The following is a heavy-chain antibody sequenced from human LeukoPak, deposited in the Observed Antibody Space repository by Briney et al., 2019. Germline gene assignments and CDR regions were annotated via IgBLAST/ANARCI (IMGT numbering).Heavy chain of an antibody. CDR3: ARDRVGQQLVGRNYYYYYMDV. V-gene: IGHV4-39*07. Sequence: SETLSLTCTVSGGSLSSSSYYWGWIRQPPGKGLEWIGSIYYSGSTYSNPSLKSRLTISLDTSKNQFSLKLSSVTAADTAVYYCARDRVGQQLVGRNYYYYYMDVWGKGTTVTISS. CDR1: GGSLSSSSYY. CDR2: IYYSGST. J-gene: IGHJ6*03. D-gene: IGHD6-13*01.